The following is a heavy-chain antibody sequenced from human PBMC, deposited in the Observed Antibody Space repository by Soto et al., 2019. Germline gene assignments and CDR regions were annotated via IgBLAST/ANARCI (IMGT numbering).Heavy chain of an antibody. D-gene: IGHD3-9*01. V-gene: IGHV3-23*01. Sequence: HPGGSLRLSCAASGFTFSSYAMSWVRQAPGKGLEWVSAISGSGGSTYYADSVKGRFTISRDNSKNTLYLQMNSLRAEDTAVYYCAKSLPLNEHLRYFDWLLGYDAFDIWGQGTMVTVSS. J-gene: IGHJ3*02. CDR2: ISGSGGST. CDR1: GFTFSSYA. CDR3: AKSLPLNEHLRYFDWLLGYDAFDI.